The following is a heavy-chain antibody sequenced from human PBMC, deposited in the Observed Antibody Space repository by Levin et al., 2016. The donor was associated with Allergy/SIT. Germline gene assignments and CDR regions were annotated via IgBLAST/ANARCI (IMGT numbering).Heavy chain of an antibody. CDR3: ARPAAGTFNP. CDR2: IYYSGST. J-gene: IGHJ5*02. D-gene: IGHD6-13*01. CDR1: GFTFSSYSMN. V-gene: IGHV4-39*01. Sequence: AGSLRLSCAASGFTFSSYSMNWVRQPPGKGLEWIGSIYYSGSTYYNPSLKSRVTISVDTSKNQFSLKLSSVTAADTAVYYCARPAAGTFNPWGQGTLVTVSS.